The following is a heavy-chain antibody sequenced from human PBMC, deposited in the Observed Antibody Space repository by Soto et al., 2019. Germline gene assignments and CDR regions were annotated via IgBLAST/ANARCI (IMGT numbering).Heavy chain of an antibody. D-gene: IGHD6-13*01. J-gene: IGHJ4*02. Sequence: PSETLSLTCTVSGGSVSTTAYYWGWVRQSPGKGLEWLGDIFYNGKTFYNPSLKSRVTLSIDTSKNQLSLNLISLTAADTGVYFCARRDSGYSRTSYAPGDYWGQGTRVTVSS. V-gene: IGHV4-39*01. CDR2: IFYNGKT. CDR1: GGSVSTTAYY. CDR3: ARRDSGYSRTSYAPGDY.